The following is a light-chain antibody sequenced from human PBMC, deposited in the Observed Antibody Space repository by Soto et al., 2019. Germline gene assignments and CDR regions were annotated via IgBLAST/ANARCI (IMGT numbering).Light chain of an antibody. Sequence: DIRMTQLPSSLSASAGDRVTITCQASENINKYLSWYQQKPGKAPKLLISEASNVETGVPSRFSGSGSGTDFSFTITSLQPDDIATYYCQQYEDLPRTFGQGTRLEIK. V-gene: IGKV1-33*01. CDR3: QQYEDLPRT. J-gene: IGKJ5*01. CDR1: ENINKY. CDR2: EAS.